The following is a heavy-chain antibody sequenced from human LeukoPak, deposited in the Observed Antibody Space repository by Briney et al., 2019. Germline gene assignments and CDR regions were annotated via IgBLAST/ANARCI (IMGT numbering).Heavy chain of an antibody. J-gene: IGHJ3*02. CDR2: ISGSGGST. V-gene: IGHV3-23*01. CDR1: GFTFSSYA. Sequence: GGSLRLSCAASGFTFSSYAMSWVRQAPGKGLEWVSAISGSGGSTYYADSVKGRFTISRDNSKNTLYLQMNSLRAEDTAVYYCAKPAYCGGDCYSHAFDIWGQGTMVTVSS. D-gene: IGHD2-21*02. CDR3: AKPAYCGGDCYSHAFDI.